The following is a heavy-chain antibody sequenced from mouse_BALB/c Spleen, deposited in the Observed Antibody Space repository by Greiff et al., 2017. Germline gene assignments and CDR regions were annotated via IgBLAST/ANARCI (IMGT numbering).Heavy chain of an antibody. CDR1: GFTFSSFG. CDR2: ISSGSSTI. D-gene: IGHD1-1*01. J-gene: IGHJ2*01. Sequence: EVMLVESGGGLVQPGGSRKLSCAASGFTFSSFGMHWVRQAPEKGLEWVAYISSGSSTIYYADTVKGRFTISRDNPKNTLFLQMTSLRSEDTAMYYCAREGPTVVAGGYWGQGTTLTVSS. CDR3: AREGPTVVAGGY. V-gene: IGHV5-17*02.